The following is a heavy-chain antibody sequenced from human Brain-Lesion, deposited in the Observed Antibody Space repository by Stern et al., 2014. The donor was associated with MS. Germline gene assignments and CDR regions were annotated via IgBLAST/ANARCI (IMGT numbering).Heavy chain of an antibody. V-gene: IGHV3-74*02. CDR1: GFTFSNYW. J-gene: IGHJ5*01. CDR3: ARGERWFDS. Sequence: VQLVESGGGLFQPGGSLRLSCAASGFTFSNYWMHWVRHAPGKGLVWVSRVNNDGRRTSYADSVKGRFTMSRDNAKNTLYLQMNSLRVEDTAIYYCARGERWFDSWGQGTLVTVSS. CDR2: VNNDGRRT. D-gene: IGHD3-10*01.